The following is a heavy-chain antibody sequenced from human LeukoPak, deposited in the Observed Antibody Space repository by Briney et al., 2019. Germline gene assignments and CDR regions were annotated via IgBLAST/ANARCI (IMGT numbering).Heavy chain of an antibody. CDR1: GLTFRSNA. CDR2: IRYDGNEK. Sequence: GGSLTLSCAASGLTFRSNAMHWVRQAPGKGLEWVTFIRYDGNEKYYADSVKGRFTVSRDNSKNTLYLQMNSLRVEDTAVYYCAQERDRRGYFDYWGQGTLVTVSS. V-gene: IGHV3-30*02. D-gene: IGHD2-15*01. J-gene: IGHJ4*02. CDR3: AQERDRRGYFDY.